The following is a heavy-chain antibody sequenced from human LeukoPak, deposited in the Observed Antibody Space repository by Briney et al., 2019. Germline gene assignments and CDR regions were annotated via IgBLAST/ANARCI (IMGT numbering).Heavy chain of an antibody. CDR3: AREHYGDYVVDY. CDR2: FDPNSGGT. Sequence: ASVKVSCKASGYTFTGYHILWVRQAPGQGLEWMGRFDPNSGGTNYAQKFQGRVTMTRATSINTAYMELSRLRSDDTAVYYCAREHYGDYVVDYWGQGTLVTVSS. CDR1: GYTFTGYH. V-gene: IGHV1-2*06. J-gene: IGHJ4*02. D-gene: IGHD4-17*01.